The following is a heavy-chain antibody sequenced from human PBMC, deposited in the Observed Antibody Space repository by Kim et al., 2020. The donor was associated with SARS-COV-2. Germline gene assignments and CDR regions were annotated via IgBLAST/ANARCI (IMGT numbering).Heavy chain of an antibody. Sequence: KYYADSVKGRFTISRDNSKNTLYLQMNSLRAEDTAVYYCARGGSSGWFDPWGQGTLVTVSS. CDR3: ARGGSSGWFDP. J-gene: IGHJ5*02. V-gene: IGHV3-30*01. D-gene: IGHD6-19*01. CDR2: K.